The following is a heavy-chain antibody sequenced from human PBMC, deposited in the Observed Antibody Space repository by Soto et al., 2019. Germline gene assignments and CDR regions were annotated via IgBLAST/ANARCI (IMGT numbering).Heavy chain of an antibody. Sequence: QVQLVQSGADVKKPGASVKLSCKASGYTFMHYDIGWVRQAPGQGPEWLGRISPSTVKADYPQKFQGRVTMTTDPSTTTAYMEMRSLRPDDTAVYYCARDQTKWLKQAYDLWGQGTMVTVSS. J-gene: IGHJ3*01. CDR2: ISPSTVKA. CDR1: GYTFMHYD. D-gene: IGHD3-3*01. CDR3: ARDQTKWLKQAYDL. V-gene: IGHV1-18*01.